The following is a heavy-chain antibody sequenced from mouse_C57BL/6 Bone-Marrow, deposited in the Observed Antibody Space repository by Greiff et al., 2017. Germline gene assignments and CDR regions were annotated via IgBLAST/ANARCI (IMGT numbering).Heavy chain of an antibody. CDR1: GFTFSNYW. J-gene: IGHJ3*01. D-gene: IGHD2-3*01. CDR2: IRLKSDNYAT. V-gene: IGHV6-3*01. Sequence: EVNLVESGGGLVQPGGSMKLSCVASGFTFSNYWMNWVRQSPEKGLEWVAQIRLKSDNYATHYAESVKGRFTISRDDSKSSVYLQMNNLRAEDTGIYYCTPSFYDGYSAWFAYWGQGTLVTVSA. CDR3: TPSFYDGYSAWFAY.